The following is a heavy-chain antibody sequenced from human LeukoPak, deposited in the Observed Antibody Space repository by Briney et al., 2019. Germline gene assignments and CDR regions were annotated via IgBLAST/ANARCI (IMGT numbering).Heavy chain of an antibody. Sequence: PGGSLRLSCAASGFTFSSYAMHWVRQAPGKGLEWVAVISYDGSNKYYADSVKGRFTISRDNSKNTLYLRMDSLRAEDTAVYYCAREIVRCSGGSCYFRSFDYWGQGTLVTVSS. V-gene: IGHV3-30-3*01. D-gene: IGHD2-15*01. CDR1: GFTFSSYA. CDR3: AREIVRCSGGSCYFRSFDY. CDR2: ISYDGSNK. J-gene: IGHJ4*02.